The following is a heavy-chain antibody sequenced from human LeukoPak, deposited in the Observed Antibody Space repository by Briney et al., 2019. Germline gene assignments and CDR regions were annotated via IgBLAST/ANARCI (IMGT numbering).Heavy chain of an antibody. CDR2: MNPNSGDT. V-gene: IGHV1-8*03. D-gene: IGHD1-26*01. CDR3: ARGFKWEPDEDYYYYYMDV. J-gene: IGHJ6*03. CDR1: GYTFTNYN. Sequence: GASVKVSCKASGYTFTNYNINWVRQATGQGLEWMGWMNPNSGDTGYLQKFQDRVTITRNTSINTAYMELSSLRSEDTAVYFCARGFKWEPDEDYYYYYMDVWGKGTTVTVSS.